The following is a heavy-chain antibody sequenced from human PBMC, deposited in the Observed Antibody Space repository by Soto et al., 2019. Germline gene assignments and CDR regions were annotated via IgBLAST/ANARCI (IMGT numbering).Heavy chain of an antibody. CDR3: ARGGSKEYSASWADV. CDR2: ISSSSSYT. V-gene: IGHV3-11*06. Sequence: GSLRLSCAASGFTFRDYYMSWIRQAPGKGLGWVSYISSSSSYTNYADSVKGRFTISRDNAKNSLYLQMNSLRAEDTAVYYCARGGSKEYSASWADVWGQGTTVTVSS. J-gene: IGHJ6*02. CDR1: GFTFRDYY. D-gene: IGHD2-2*01.